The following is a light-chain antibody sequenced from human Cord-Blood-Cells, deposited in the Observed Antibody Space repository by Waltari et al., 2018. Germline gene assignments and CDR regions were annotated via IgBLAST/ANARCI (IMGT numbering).Light chain of an antibody. CDR2: DVS. Sequence: QSALTQPASVSGSPGQSITISCTGTSSDVGGYNYVSWYQQPPGKAPKLMIYDVSNRPSGVSNRFSCSKSGNTASLTISGLQAEDEADYYCSSYTSSSTYVFGTGTKVTVL. J-gene: IGLJ1*01. V-gene: IGLV2-14*03. CDR3: SSYTSSSTYV. CDR1: SSDVGGYNY.